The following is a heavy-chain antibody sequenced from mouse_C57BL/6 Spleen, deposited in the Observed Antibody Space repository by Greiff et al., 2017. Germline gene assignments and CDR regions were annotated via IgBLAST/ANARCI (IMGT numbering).Heavy chain of an antibody. CDR2: INPSNGGT. J-gene: IGHJ4*01. CDR3: ARYPLYYGKRADYYAMDY. Sequence: QVQLQQPGPELVKPGASVKLSCKASGYTFTSYWMHWVKQRPGQGLEWIGNINPSNGGTNYNEKFKSKATLTVDKSSSTAYMQLSSLTSEDSAVYYCARYPLYYGKRADYYAMDYWGQGTSVTVSS. CDR1: GYTFTSYW. V-gene: IGHV1-53*01. D-gene: IGHD1-1*01.